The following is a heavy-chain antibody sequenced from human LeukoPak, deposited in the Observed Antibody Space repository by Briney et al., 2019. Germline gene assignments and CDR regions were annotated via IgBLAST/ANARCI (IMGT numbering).Heavy chain of an antibody. J-gene: IGHJ4*02. Sequence: TGGSLRLSCAASGFTFSSYGMHWVRQAPGKGLEWVAFIRYDGSNKYYADSVKGRFTISRDNSKNTLYLQMNSLRAEDTAVYYCAKDHNPVRGPTFWGQGTLVTVSS. V-gene: IGHV3-30*02. CDR1: GFTFSSYG. CDR3: AKDHNPVRGPTF. CDR2: IRYDGSNK. D-gene: IGHD3-10*02.